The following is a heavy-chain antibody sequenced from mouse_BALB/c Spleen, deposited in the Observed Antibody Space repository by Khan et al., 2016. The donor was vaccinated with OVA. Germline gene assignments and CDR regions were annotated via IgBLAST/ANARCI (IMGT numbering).Heavy chain of an antibody. CDR2: IYPGTDNS. V-gene: IGHV1-76*01. J-gene: IGHJ2*01. D-gene: IGHD3-2*02. CDR1: GYIFTNYW. Sequence: QVQLKQSGAELVRPGASVKLSCKTSGYIFTNYWIHWVKQRSGQGLEWIARIYPGTDNSYYNEKLKDRATLTADKSSSTVYMQLSSLKSEDSAVYFCAREEALYYFDYWGQGTTLTVSA. CDR3: AREEALYYFDY.